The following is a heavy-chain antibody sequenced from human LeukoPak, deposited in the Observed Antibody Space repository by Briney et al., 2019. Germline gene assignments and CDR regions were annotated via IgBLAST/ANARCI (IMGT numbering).Heavy chain of an antibody. CDR2: IRYDGSNK. CDR3: AKALEYSSSRGYYYYYMDV. V-gene: IGHV3-30*02. D-gene: IGHD6-6*01. Sequence: GGSLRLSCAASGFTFSSYGMHWVRQAPGKGLEWVAFIRYDGSNKYYADSVKGRFTISRDNPKNTLYLQMNSLRAEDTAVYYCAKALEYSSSRGYYYYYMDVWAKGPRSPSP. J-gene: IGHJ6*03. CDR1: GFTFSSYG.